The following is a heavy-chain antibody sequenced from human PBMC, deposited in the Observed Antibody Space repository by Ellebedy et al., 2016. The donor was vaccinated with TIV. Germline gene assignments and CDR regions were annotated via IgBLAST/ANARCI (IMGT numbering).Heavy chain of an antibody. V-gene: IGHV3-48*04. D-gene: IGHD1-7*01. Sequence: GGSLRLSXAASGFTFSSYDMNWVRQAPGKGLEWISYIGSGSDTIYYADSAKGRFTFSRDNAKNTLYLQMDSLRAEDTAVYYCARDWNSIADWGQGTLVTVSS. CDR2: IGSGSDTI. CDR3: ARDWNSIAD. J-gene: IGHJ4*02. CDR1: GFTFSSYD.